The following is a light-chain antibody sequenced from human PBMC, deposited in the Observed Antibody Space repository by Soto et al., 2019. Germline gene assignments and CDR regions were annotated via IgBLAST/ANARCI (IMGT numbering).Light chain of an antibody. CDR3: QQCHRYLT. CDR1: ESMSNC. Sequence: DIQMTQSPSTLCASVGDRVTITCRASESMSNCLAWYQQKPGKAPKLLISGASSLQSGVPSRFSGSASGTEFPLTISRLQLHDIATSYCQQCHRYLTFGQGTKV. V-gene: IGKV1-5*01. J-gene: IGKJ1*01. CDR2: GAS.